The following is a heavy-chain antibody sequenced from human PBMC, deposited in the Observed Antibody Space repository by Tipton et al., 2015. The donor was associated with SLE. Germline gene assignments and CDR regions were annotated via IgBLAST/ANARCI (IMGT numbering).Heavy chain of an antibody. J-gene: IGHJ4*02. D-gene: IGHD3-10*01. CDR1: GYTFTSYG. CDR3: AREGSYYGSGSGYPLYFDS. Sequence: QSGAEVKKPGASVKVSCKASGYTFTSYGISWVRQAPGQGLEWMGWISAYNGNTNYAQKIQGRVTMTTDTSTSTAYMELRSLRSDDTAVYYCAREGSYYGSGSGYPLYFDSWGQGTLVTVSS. CDR2: ISAYNGNT. V-gene: IGHV1-18*01.